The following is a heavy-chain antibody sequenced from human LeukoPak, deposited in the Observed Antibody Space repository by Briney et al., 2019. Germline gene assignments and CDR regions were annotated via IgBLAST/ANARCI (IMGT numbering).Heavy chain of an antibody. D-gene: IGHD1-26*01. CDR1: GFTFSSYA. CDR2: ISGSGGST. V-gene: IGHV3-23*01. J-gene: IGHJ4*02. CDR3: AIATSSGTYPNFDY. Sequence: GGSLRLSCAASGFTFSSYAMSWVRQAPGKGLEWVSAISGSGGSTYYADSVKGRFTISRDNSKNTLYLQMNSLRAEDTAVYYCAIATSSGTYPNFDYWGQGTLVTVSS.